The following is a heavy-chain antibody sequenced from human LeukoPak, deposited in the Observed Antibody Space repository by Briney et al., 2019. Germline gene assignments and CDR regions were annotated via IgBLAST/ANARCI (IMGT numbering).Heavy chain of an antibody. CDR2: IYTSGST. CDR3: VRTYCSSTGCYRDTSDI. D-gene: IGHD2-2*01. Sequence: PSETLSLTCTVSGGSISSYYWSWIRQPAGKGLEWIGRIYTSGSTKYNPSLKSRVTMSVDTSKNQFSLKLSSVTAADTAVYYCVRTYCSSTGCYRDTSDIWGQGTMVTVSS. CDR1: GGSISSYY. V-gene: IGHV4-4*07. J-gene: IGHJ3*02.